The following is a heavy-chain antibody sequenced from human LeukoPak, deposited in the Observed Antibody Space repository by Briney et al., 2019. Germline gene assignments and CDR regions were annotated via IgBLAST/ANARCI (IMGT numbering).Heavy chain of an antibody. CDR3: ARGGSDSSRYWLY. J-gene: IGHJ4*02. Sequence: PGGSLTLSCAASGFTFSDLWMTWVRQAPGKGPEWVATIEPDGSVKYYVDSVKGRFTIPRDNADNSLYLQMNSLRGEDTAVYFCARGGSDSSRYWLYWGQGTLVTVSS. V-gene: IGHV3-7*01. CDR1: GFTFSDLW. CDR2: IEPDGSVK. D-gene: IGHD6-25*01.